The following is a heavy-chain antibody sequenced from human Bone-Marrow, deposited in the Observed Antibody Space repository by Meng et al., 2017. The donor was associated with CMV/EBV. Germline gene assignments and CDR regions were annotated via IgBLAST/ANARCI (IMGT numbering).Heavy chain of an antibody. CDR2: IKSKTDGGTT. V-gene: IGHV3-15*01. Sequence: GESLKISCAASGFTFSNAWMSWVRQAPGKGLEWVGRIKSKTDGGTTDYAAPVKGRFTISRDDSKNTLYLQMNSLRAEDTAVYYCARGPLGYYYGMDVWGQGTTVTVSS. J-gene: IGHJ6*02. CDR1: GFTFSNAW. CDR3: ARGPLGYYYGMDV.